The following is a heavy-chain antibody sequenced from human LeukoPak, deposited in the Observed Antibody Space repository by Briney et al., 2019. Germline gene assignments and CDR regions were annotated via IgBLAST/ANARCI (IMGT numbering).Heavy chain of an antibody. Sequence: GGSLRLSCAASGFTFSSYAMSWVRQAPGKGLEWVSAISGSGGSTYYADSVKGRFTISRDNSKNTLYLQMNSLRAEDTAVYYCAKSIRHSGSYGTFDYWGQGTLVTVSS. V-gene: IGHV3-23*01. CDR1: GFTFSSYA. CDR2: ISGSGGST. J-gene: IGHJ4*02. D-gene: IGHD1-26*01. CDR3: AKSIRHSGSYGTFDY.